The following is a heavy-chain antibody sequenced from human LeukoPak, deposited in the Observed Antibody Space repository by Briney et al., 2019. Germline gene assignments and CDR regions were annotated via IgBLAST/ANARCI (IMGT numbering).Heavy chain of an antibody. J-gene: IGHJ4*02. CDR3: ARGGMDDYGDYPAY. D-gene: IGHD4-17*01. Sequence: GGSLRLSCAASGFTFSSYNMNWVRQAPGKGLEWVSSISSSSSYIYYADSVKGRFTISRDNAKNSLYLQMNSLRAEDTAVYYWARGGMDDYGDYPAYWAQGTRVTVSS. CDR2: ISSSSSYI. CDR1: GFTFSSYN. V-gene: IGHV3-21*01.